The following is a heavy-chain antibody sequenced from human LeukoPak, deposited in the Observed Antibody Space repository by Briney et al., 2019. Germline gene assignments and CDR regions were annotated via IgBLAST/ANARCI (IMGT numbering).Heavy chain of an antibody. V-gene: IGHV3-7*01. CDR1: GFTFSSYW. J-gene: IGHJ6*03. CDR2: IKQDGSEK. Sequence: PGGSLRLSCAASGFTFSSYWMSWVRQAPGKGLEWVANIKQDGSEKYYVDSVKGRFTISRDNAKNSLFLQMDSLRAEDTAVYYCVRILEGYSYYMDAWGKGTTVIVSS. CDR3: VRILEGYSYYMDA.